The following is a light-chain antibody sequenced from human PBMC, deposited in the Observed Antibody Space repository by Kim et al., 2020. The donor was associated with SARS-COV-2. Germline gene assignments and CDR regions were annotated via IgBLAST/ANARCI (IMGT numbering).Light chain of an antibody. CDR2: GAS. CDR3: QQFETSLYT. V-gene: IGKV3-20*01. J-gene: IGKJ2*01. Sequence: EIVLTQSPGTLSLSPGERATLSCRASQSVTSTYLAWYQQKPGQAPRLLIYGASRRATAIADRFSGSGSGTDFTLTITRLEPEDFAVYYCQQFETSLYTFGQGTKLEIK. CDR1: QSVTSTY.